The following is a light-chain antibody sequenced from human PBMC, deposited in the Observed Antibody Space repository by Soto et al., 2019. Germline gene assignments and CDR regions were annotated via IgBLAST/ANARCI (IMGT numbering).Light chain of an antibody. CDR2: ETN. CDR1: SSSIGSNY. CDR3: GTWDSSLNTDV. V-gene: IGLV1-51*01. J-gene: IGLJ1*01. Sequence: QSVLTQPPSVSAAPGQKVTISCSGSSSSIGSNYVCWYQQFPGAAPKLVMYETNKRPSGIPDRFSGSKSGTSATLDITGLQTGDEADYYCGTWDSSLNTDVLGTGTKLTVL.